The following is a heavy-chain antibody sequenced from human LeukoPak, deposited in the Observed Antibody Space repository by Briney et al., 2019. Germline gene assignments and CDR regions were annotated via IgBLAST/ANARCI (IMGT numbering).Heavy chain of an antibody. CDR2: IYSGGST. D-gene: IGHD2-15*01. CDR1: GFTVSSNY. CDR3: ARVQRCSGGSCYSHYYYGMDV. Sequence: GGSLRLSCAASGFTVSSNYISWVRQAPGKGLEWVSVIYSGGSTYYADSVKGRFTISRDNSKNTLYLQMNSLRAEDTAVYYCARVQRCSGGSCYSHYYYGMDVWGQGTTVTVSS. V-gene: IGHV3-53*01. J-gene: IGHJ6*02.